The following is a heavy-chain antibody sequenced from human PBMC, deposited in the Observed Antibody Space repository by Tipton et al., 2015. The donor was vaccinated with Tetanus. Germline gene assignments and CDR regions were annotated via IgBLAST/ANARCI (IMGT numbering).Heavy chain of an antibody. J-gene: IGHJ4*02. CDR2: ISSTSSYI. D-gene: IGHD6-25*01. CDR1: GFIFSCYT. Sequence: SLRLSCEVSGFIFSCYTMNWVRQAPGKGLEWVASISSTSSYIYYADSLKGRFTISRDNAKNSLYLQMNSLRAEDTAVYYCASGSALDYWGQGTLVTVSS. CDR3: ASGSALDY. V-gene: IGHV3-21*01.